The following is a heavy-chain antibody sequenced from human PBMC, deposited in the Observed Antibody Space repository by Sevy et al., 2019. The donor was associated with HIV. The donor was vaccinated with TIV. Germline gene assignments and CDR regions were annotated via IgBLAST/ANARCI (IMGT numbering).Heavy chain of an antibody. CDR1: GFTFSSYA. Sequence: AGSLRLSCAASGFTFSSYAMSWVHQAPGKELEWVSAISGSGGSTYYADSVKGRFTISRDNSKNTLYLQMNSLRAEDTAVYYCAIDSSGWYYFDYWGQGTLVTVSS. D-gene: IGHD6-19*01. V-gene: IGHV3-23*01. CDR2: ISGSGGST. CDR3: AIDSSGWYYFDY. J-gene: IGHJ4*02.